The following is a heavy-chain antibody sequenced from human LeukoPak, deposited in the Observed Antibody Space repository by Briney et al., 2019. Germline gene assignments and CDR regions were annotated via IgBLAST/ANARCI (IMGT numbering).Heavy chain of an antibody. J-gene: IGHJ4*02. CDR1: GYSFTSYW. V-gene: IGHV5-51*01. CDR3: ARQTINRVDGNNPFDS. D-gene: IGHD5-24*01. CDR2: VYPGDSDT. Sequence: GESLKISCKGSGYSFTSYWIGWVRQMPGKGLEWMGIVYPGDSDTRYSPSFQGQVTISADKSINTAYLQWSSLKASDTAMYYCARQTINRVDGNNPFDSWGQGTLVTVSS.